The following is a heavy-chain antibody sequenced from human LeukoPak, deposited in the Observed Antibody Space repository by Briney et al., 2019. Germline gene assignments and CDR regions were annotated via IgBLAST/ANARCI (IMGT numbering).Heavy chain of an antibody. CDR3: AKESYSSGWYDY. D-gene: IGHD6-19*01. V-gene: IGHV3-9*01. CDR2: ISWNSGSI. CDR1: GFTFDDYA. J-gene: IGHJ4*02. Sequence: GRSLRLSCAASGFTFDDYAMHWVRQAPGKGLEWVSGISWNSGSIGYADSVKGRFTISRDNAKNSLYLQMNSLRAEDTALYYCAKESYSSGWYDYWGQGTLVTVSS.